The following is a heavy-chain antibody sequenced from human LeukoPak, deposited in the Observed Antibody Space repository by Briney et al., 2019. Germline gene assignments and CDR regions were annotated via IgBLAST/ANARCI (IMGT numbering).Heavy chain of an antibody. J-gene: IGHJ4*02. V-gene: IGHV4-39*07. CDR2: IYYSGST. D-gene: IGHD6-19*01. CDR1: GGSISSSSYY. CDR3: AGLAYSSGWYVARIFDY. Sequence: PSETLSLTCTVSGGSISSSSYYWGWIRQPPGKGLEWIGSIYYSGSTYYNPSLKSRVTISVDTSKNQFSLKLSSVTAADTAVYYCAGLAYSSGWYVARIFDYWGQGTLVTVSS.